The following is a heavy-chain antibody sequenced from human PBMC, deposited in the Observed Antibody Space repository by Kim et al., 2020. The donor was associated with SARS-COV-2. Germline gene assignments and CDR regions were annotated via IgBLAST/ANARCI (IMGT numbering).Heavy chain of an antibody. CDR3: AREGIRDDY. CDR2: INTNTGNP. CDR1: GYTFTTYA. J-gene: IGHJ4*02. V-gene: IGHV7-4-1*02. Sequence: ASVKVSCKASGYTFTTYAMNWVRQAPGQGLEWMGWINTNTGNPTYAQGFTGRFVFSLDTSVSTTYLEINSLKSEDTAIYFCAREGIRDDYWGQGTLVTVS.